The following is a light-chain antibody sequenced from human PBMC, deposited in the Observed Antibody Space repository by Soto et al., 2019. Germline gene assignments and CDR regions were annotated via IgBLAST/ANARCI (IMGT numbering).Light chain of an antibody. J-gene: IGKJ2*01. CDR3: QQYYSTPPYT. CDR1: QSVLYSSNNKNY. Sequence: DIVMTQSPDSLAVSLGERDTINCKSSQSVLYSSNNKNYLAWYQQKPGQPPKLLIYWASTRESGVPDRFSGSGSGTDFTLTISRLQAEDVAVYYCQQYYSTPPYTFGQGTKLEIK. CDR2: WAS. V-gene: IGKV4-1*01.